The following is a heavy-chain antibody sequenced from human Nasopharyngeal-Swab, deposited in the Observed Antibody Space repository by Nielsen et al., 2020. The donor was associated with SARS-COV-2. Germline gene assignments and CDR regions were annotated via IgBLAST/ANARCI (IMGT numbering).Heavy chain of an antibody. Sequence: GESLKISCAASRFAFRSYTMTWVRQTPGKGLEWVSTFSGSGGSTYYADSVKGRFTISRDNSKNTLSLQMNSLRAEDTAVYYCAKDLRGPYFFWGQGTLVTVSS. J-gene: IGHJ4*02. CDR3: AKDLRGPYFF. CDR1: RFAFRSYT. V-gene: IGHV3-23*01. CDR2: FSGSGGST. D-gene: IGHD2/OR15-2a*01.